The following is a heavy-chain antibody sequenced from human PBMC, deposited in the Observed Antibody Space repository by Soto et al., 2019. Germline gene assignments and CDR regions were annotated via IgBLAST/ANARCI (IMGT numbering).Heavy chain of an antibody. J-gene: IGHJ4*02. CDR3: ARGGRGSGLYFLYYFDI. V-gene: IGHV4-59*01. Sequence: SETLSLTCSVSAGSLSNYYWTWIRQSPGKGLEWIGEIYHTGSTKYNPSLKSRVAISVDMSKNQFSLTLNSVTPADTAVYYCARGGRGSGLYFLYYFDIWGQGTLVTVSS. CDR2: IYHTGST. D-gene: IGHD6-19*01. CDR1: AGSLSNYY.